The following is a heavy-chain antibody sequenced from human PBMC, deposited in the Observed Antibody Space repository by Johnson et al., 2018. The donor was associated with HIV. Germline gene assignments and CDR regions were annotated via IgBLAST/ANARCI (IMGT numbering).Heavy chain of an antibody. Sequence: VQLVESGGGLVQPGRSLRLSCAASGFTFDDYALHWIRQAPGKGLEWVSGISWNGANRGYADSVKGRFTISRDDAKNSLYLLIDSLRTEDTALNYCAKDMAYGDYLFRNAFDIWGQGTMVTVSS. CDR1: GFTFDDYA. CDR2: ISWNGANR. CDR3: AKDMAYGDYLFRNAFDI. J-gene: IGHJ3*02. D-gene: IGHD4-17*01. V-gene: IGHV3-9*01.